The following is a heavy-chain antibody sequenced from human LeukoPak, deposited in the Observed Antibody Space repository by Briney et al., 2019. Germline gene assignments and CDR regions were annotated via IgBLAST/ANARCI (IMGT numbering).Heavy chain of an antibody. V-gene: IGHV5-51*01. CDR1: GYFFDTYW. CDR3: ARRSSAASDY. J-gene: IGHJ4*02. D-gene: IGHD6-13*01. CDR2: IFPGDSET. Sequence: GESLKISCKVSGYFFDTYWIGWVRQVPGKGLEWMGNIFPGDSETRYSPSFQGQVTISADTSISTAYLQWSSLKASDTAIYYCARRSSAASDYWGQGTLVTVSS.